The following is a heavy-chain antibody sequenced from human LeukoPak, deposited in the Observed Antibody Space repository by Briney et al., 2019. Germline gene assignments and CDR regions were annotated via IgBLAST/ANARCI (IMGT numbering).Heavy chain of an antibody. V-gene: IGHV3-23*01. J-gene: IGHJ6*02. Sequence: PGGSLRLSCAASGFTFSSYAMSWVRQAPGKGLEWVSAISGSGGSTYYADSVKGRFTISRDNSKNTLYLQMNSLRAEDTAVYYCARDSATPGAPDYGMDVWGQGTTVTVSS. CDR1: GFTFSSYA. CDR3: ARDSATPGAPDYGMDV. D-gene: IGHD2-15*01. CDR2: ISGSGGST.